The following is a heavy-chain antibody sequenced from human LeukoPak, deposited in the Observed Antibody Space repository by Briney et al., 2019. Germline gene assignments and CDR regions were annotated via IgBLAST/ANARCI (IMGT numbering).Heavy chain of an antibody. CDR1: GGTFSSYA. J-gene: IGHJ4*02. D-gene: IGHD5-24*01. Sequence: SVTVSFKASGGTFSSYAISWVRQAPGQGLEWMGRIIPILGIANYAQKFQGRVTITADKSTSTAYMELSSLRSEDTAVYYCARGPEEMATIWGQGTLVTVSS. V-gene: IGHV1-69*04. CDR2: IIPILGIA. CDR3: ARGPEEMATI.